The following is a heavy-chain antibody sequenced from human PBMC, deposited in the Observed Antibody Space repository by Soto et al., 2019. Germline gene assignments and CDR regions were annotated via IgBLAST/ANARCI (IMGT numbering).Heavy chain of an antibody. V-gene: IGHV1-69*01. Sequence: QVQLVQSGAEVKKPGSSVQVSCKASGGTFSSYAISWVRQAPGPGLEWMGGIIPIFGTANYAQKFQGRVTITADESTSTAYMELSSLRSEDTAVDYCAREHWSSTSCDTAVAAAGKGGWFDPWGQGTLVTVSS. CDR3: AREHWSSTSCDTAVAAAGKGGWFDP. CDR2: IIPIFGTA. CDR1: GGTFSSYA. J-gene: IGHJ5*02. D-gene: IGHD2-2*02.